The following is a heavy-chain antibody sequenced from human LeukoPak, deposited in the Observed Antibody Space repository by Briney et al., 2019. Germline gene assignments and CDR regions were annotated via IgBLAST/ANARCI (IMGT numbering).Heavy chain of an antibody. J-gene: IGHJ6*03. CDR2: INPSGGST. V-gene: IGHV1-46*01. D-gene: IGHD5-18*01. CDR3: ARGRNTADSNYYYYYYMDV. CDR1: GYTFTSFY. Sequence: ASVKVSCKASGYTFTSFYLHWVRQAPGQGLEWMGIINPSGGSTSYAQKFQGRVTMTRDMSTSTVYMELSSLRSEDTAVYYCARGRNTADSNYYYYYYMDVWGKGTTVTVSS.